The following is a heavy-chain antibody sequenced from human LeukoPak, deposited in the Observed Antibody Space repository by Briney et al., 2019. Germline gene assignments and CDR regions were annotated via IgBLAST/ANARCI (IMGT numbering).Heavy chain of an antibody. CDR2: IYYSGST. Sequence: ETLSLTCTVSGGPISSTSYYWGWIRQPPGKGLEWIGSIYYSGSTYYNPSLKSRVTISVDTSKNQFSLKLSSVTAADTAVYYCARHAVGYYYYYYMDVWGKGTTVTISS. CDR3: ARHAVGYYYYYYMDV. D-gene: IGHD4-23*01. V-gene: IGHV4-39*01. CDR1: GGPISSTSYY. J-gene: IGHJ6*03.